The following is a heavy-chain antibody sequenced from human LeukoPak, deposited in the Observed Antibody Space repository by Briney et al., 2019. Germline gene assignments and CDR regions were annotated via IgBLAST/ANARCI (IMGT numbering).Heavy chain of an antibody. CDR2: INHSGST. J-gene: IGHJ4*02. CDR1: GGSFSGYY. V-gene: IGHV4-34*01. Sequence: SETLSLTCAVYGGSFSGYYWSWIRQPPGKGLEWIGEINHSGSTNYNPSLKSRVTISVDTSKNQFSLKLSSVTAADTAVYYCASRPDYYGSGSYYNHYWGQGTLVTVSS. D-gene: IGHD3-10*01. CDR3: ASRPDYYGSGSYYNHY.